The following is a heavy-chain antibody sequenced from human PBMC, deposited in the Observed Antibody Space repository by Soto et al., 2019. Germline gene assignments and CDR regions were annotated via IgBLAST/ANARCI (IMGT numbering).Heavy chain of an antibody. V-gene: IGHV3-23*01. CDR3: AKSSMVRGVISYYYYGMDV. Sequence: GGSLRLSCAASGFTFSSYAMSWVRQAPGKGLELVSAFSGSGGSTYYADSVKGRFTISRDNSKNTLYLQMNSLRAEDTAVYYCAKSSMVRGVISYYYYGMDVWGQGTTVTVSS. D-gene: IGHD3-10*01. CDR2: FSGSGGST. CDR1: GFTFSSYA. J-gene: IGHJ6*02.